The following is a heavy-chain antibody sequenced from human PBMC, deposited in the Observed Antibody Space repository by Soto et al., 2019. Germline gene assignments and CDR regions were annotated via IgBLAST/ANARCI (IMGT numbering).Heavy chain of an antibody. CDR2: INHSGST. J-gene: IGHJ4*02. CDR1: GGSFSGYY. D-gene: IGHD1-26*01. CDR3: ARGRSGSFGM. V-gene: IGHV4-34*01. Sequence: TLSLTCAVYGGSFSGYYWSWIRQPPGKGLEWIGEINHSGSTNYNPSLKSRVTISVDTSKNQFSLKLSSVTAADTAVYYCARGRSGSFGMWGQGTLVTVSS.